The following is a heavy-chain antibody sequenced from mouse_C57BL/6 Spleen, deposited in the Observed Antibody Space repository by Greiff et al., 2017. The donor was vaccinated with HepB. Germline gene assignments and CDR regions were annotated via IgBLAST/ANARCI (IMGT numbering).Heavy chain of an antibody. Sequence: EVQLQQSGPELVKPGASVKISCKASGYTFTDYYMNWVKQSHGKSLEWIGDINPNNGGTSYNQKFKGKATLTVDKSSSTAYMELRSLTSEDSSVYYCGRWGGTTVAAMDYWGQGTSVTVSS. J-gene: IGHJ4*01. CDR2: INPNNGGT. CDR3: GRWGGTTVAAMDY. CDR1: GYTFTDYY. D-gene: IGHD1-1*01. V-gene: IGHV1-26*01.